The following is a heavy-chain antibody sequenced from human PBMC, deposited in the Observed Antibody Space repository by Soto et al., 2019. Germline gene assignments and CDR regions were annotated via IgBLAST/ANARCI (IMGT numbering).Heavy chain of an antibody. Sequence: ASVKVSCKASGYTFTIYAMHWVRQAPGQRLEWMGWINAGNGNTKYSQKFQGRVTITRDTSASTAYMELSSLRSEDTAVYYCARDRRTAGSWYYYYYMDVWGKGTTVTVSS. CDR3: ARDRRTAGSWYYYYYMDV. J-gene: IGHJ6*03. CDR1: GYTFTIYA. CDR2: INAGNGNT. D-gene: IGHD6-13*01. V-gene: IGHV1-3*01.